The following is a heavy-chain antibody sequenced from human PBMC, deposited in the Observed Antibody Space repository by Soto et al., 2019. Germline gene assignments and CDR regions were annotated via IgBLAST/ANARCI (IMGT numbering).Heavy chain of an antibody. D-gene: IGHD4-17*01. Sequence: GSLRLSCAASGFTFNYYWMHWVRQAPGQGLVWVSHIHSDGSTTTYADSVKGRFTISRDNAKNTLYLQMNSLRAEDTAVYYCVSGDKGVFDLCGQGTSVTVSS. CDR3: VSGDKGVFDL. V-gene: IGHV3-74*01. J-gene: IGHJ3*01. CDR2: IHSDGSTT. CDR1: GFTFNYYW.